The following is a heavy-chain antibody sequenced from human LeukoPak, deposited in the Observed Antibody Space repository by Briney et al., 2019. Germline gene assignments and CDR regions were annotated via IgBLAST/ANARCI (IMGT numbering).Heavy chain of an antibody. J-gene: IGHJ4*02. D-gene: IGHD2-15*01. V-gene: IGHV4-30-4*01. CDR3: ARSQCSGGSCYVFDY. Sequence: SETLSLTCTVSGGSLSSGDYYWSWIRQPPGKGGEWIGYIYYSGSTYYNPSLKSRVTISVDTSKNQFSLKLSSVTAADTAVYYCARSQCSGGSCYVFDYWGQGTLVTVSS. CDR2: IYYSGST. CDR1: GGSLSSGDYY.